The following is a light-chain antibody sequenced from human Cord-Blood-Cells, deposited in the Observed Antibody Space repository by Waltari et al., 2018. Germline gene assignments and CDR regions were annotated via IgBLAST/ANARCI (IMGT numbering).Light chain of an antibody. CDR1: SSDVGASNY. CDR3: SSYTSSSTWV. Sequence: QSALTQPASVSGSPGQSITISCTETSSDVGASNYVSWYQQHPGKAPKLMIYDVSNRPSGVSNRFSGSKSGNTASLTISGLQAEDEADYYCSSYTSSSTWVFGGGTKLTVL. V-gene: IGLV2-14*01. CDR2: DVS. J-gene: IGLJ3*02.